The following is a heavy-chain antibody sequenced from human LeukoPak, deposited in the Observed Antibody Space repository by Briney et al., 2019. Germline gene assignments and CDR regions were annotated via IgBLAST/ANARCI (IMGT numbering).Heavy chain of an antibody. Sequence: SETLSLTCTVSGGSISSGGYYWSWIRQHPGKGLEWIGYIYYSGSTYYNPSLKSRVTISVDTSKNQFSLKLSSVTAADTAVYYCARVFAAEGYYYYYGMDVWGQGTTVTVSS. V-gene: IGHV4-31*03. D-gene: IGHD3-9*01. CDR3: ARVFAAEGYYYYYGMDV. CDR2: IYYSGST. J-gene: IGHJ6*02. CDR1: GGSISSGGYY.